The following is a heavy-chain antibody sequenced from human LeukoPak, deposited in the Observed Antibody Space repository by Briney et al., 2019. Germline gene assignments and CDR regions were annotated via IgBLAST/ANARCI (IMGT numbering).Heavy chain of an antibody. V-gene: IGHV1-46*01. CDR1: GYTFTSYY. Sequence: ASVKVSCRASGYTFTSYYMHWVRQAPGQGLEWMGIINPSGGSTSYAQKFQGRVTITADKSTSTAYMELSSLRSEDTAVYYCARQLMTTVDQTPGYFDYWGQGTLVTVSS. CDR3: ARQLMTTVDQTPGYFDY. D-gene: IGHD4-23*01. CDR2: INPSGGST. J-gene: IGHJ4*02.